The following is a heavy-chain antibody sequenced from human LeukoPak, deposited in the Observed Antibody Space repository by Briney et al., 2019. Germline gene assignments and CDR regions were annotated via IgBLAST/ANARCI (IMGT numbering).Heavy chain of an antibody. V-gene: IGHV3-21*01. CDR3: ARDYCSSTSCYLVN. Sequence: PGGSLRLSCAASGFTFSSYSMNWVRQAPGKGLEWVSSISSSSSYIYYADSVKGRFTISRDNAKNLLYLQMNSLRAEDTAVYYCARDYCSSTSCYLVNWGQGTLVTVSS. J-gene: IGHJ4*02. CDR1: GFTFSSYS. CDR2: ISSSSSYI. D-gene: IGHD2-2*01.